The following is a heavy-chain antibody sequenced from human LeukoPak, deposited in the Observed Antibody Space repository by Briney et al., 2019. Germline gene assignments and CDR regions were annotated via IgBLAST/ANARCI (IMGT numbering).Heavy chain of an antibody. Sequence: ASVKVSCKASGYTFTSYYMHWVRQAPGQGLEWMGIINPSGGSTSYAQKFQGRVTMTRDMSTSTVYMELSSLRSEDTAVYYCARDSPSITMIVVVKNNWFDPWGQGTLVTVSS. CDR1: GYTFTSYY. D-gene: IGHD3-22*01. V-gene: IGHV1-46*01. CDR2: INPSGGST. J-gene: IGHJ5*02. CDR3: ARDSPSITMIVVVKNNWFDP.